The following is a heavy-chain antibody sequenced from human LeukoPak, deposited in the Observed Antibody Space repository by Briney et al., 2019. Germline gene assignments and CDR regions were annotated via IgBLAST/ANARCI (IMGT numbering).Heavy chain of an antibody. V-gene: IGHV3-23*01. D-gene: IGHD7-27*01. CDR3: AKAPATGEGYYFYYMDV. CDR1: GFTFSSYA. Sequence: GGSLRLSCAASGFASGFTFSSYAMSWVRQAPGKGLEWVASINGRAATTYYADSVKGRFTISRDNSKNTPYLQMNSLGADDTAVYYCAKAPATGEGYYFYYMDVWGRDHGHRLL. J-gene: IGHJ6*03. CDR2: INGRAATT.